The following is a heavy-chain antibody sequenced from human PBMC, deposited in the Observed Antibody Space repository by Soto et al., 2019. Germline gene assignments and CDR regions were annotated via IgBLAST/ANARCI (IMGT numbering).Heavy chain of an antibody. D-gene: IGHD3-16*02. J-gene: IGHJ4*02. Sequence: QVLLVESGGGVVQPGRSLRLSCAASGFTFSSYGMHWVRQAPGKGLEWVAVISYDGSDKYYADSVKGRFTISRDNSKNTLNLQMNSLRADDTAVYYCAKALGELSPESYDYWGQGTLITVSS. CDR1: GFTFSSYG. CDR3: AKALGELSPESYDY. V-gene: IGHV3-30*18. CDR2: ISYDGSDK.